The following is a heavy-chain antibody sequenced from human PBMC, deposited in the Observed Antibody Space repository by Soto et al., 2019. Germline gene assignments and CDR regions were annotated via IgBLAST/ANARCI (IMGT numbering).Heavy chain of an antibody. J-gene: IGHJ6*03. CDR1: GFSFSSYA. CDR3: AKVPAQPDYYYYYYMDV. CDR2: ISGSGGST. Sequence: VQLLESGGGLVQPGGSLRLSCAASGFSFSSYAMSWVRQAPGKGLEWVSAISGSGGSTYYADSVKGRFTISRDNSKNTLYLQMNSLRAEDTAVYYCAKVPAQPDYYYYYYMDVWGKGTTVTVSS. D-gene: IGHD2-2*01. V-gene: IGHV3-23*01.